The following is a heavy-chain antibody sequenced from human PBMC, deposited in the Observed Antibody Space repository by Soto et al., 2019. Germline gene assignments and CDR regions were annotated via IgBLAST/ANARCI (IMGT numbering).Heavy chain of an antibody. Sequence: QVQLGQSVEEVKKPGSSVKVSCKAAGGTFSSYTISWMRQAPGQGLEWMGRIIPILGIANSAQKFQGRVTITADKAPSTSYMGLSSLRSADTAVYYCARDTGQWLVRRGTWFDPWGQGTLITVSS. CDR2: IIPILGIA. CDR1: GGTFSSYT. V-gene: IGHV1-69*08. J-gene: IGHJ5*02. D-gene: IGHD6-19*01. CDR3: ARDTGQWLVRRGTWFDP.